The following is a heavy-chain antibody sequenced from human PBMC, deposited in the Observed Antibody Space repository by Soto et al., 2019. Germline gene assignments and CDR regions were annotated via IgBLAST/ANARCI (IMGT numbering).Heavy chain of an antibody. CDR2: ISYDGSNK. D-gene: IGHD6-6*01. CDR1: GFTFSSYG. CDR3: AKDLGIPPARPFNNWFDP. V-gene: IGHV3-30*18. J-gene: IGHJ5*02. Sequence: GGSLRLSCAASGFTFSSYGMHWVRQAPGKGLEWVAVISYDGSNKYYADSVKGRFTISRDNSKNTLYLQMNSLRAEDTAVYYCAKDLGIPPARPFNNWFDPWGQGTLVTVSS.